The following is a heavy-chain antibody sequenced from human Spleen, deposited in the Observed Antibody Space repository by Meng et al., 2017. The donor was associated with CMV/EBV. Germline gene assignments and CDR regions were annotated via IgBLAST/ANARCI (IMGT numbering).Heavy chain of an antibody. V-gene: IGHV3-49*04. CDR1: GFTFGDYA. Sequence: GGSLRLSCTCSGFTFGDYAMNWVRQAPGKGLEWVGFIRSKAYDGTTEYAASVKGRVTISRDDSKSIAYLQMNSLKTGDTAVYYCARARFLEWLKDYYYGMDDWGQGTTVTVSS. CDR3: ARARFLEWLKDYYYGMDD. J-gene: IGHJ6*02. CDR2: IRSKAYDGTT. D-gene: IGHD3-3*01.